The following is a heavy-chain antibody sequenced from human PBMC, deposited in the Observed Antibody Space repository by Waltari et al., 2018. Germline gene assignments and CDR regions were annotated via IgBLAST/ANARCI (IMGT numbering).Heavy chain of an antibody. D-gene: IGHD4-4*01. V-gene: IGHV3-30*18. J-gene: IGHJ4*02. CDR1: GFTFSSYG. CDR3: AKNSPRSYFGY. CDR2: IAYDGRYE. Sequence: VQLVESGGGVVKPGRSQQLYCAASGFTFSSYGSLWVRHAPGHVLEWVACIAYDGRYEYYAESGNGGFHISRDNSKLTLYQPLKSGSGDVMAVDYCAKNSPRSYFGYPAQGSQFIVS.